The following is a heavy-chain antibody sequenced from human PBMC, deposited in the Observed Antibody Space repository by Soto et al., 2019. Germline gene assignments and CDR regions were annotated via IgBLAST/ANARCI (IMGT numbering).Heavy chain of an antibody. D-gene: IGHD3-16*01. Sequence: EVQLLESGGGLVQPGGSLRLSCVGSGIAFSNYAMSWVRQAPGKGLEWVSSVSDSGRSRYHADSVKGRFTISRDNSKNTLDKHMTNLRAEETGVYYGATDGNWLDVDYDVWGKGTQGTVSS. CDR1: GIAFSNYA. CDR2: VSDSGRSR. CDR3: ATDGNWLDVDYDV. V-gene: IGHV3-23*01. J-gene: IGHJ4*02.